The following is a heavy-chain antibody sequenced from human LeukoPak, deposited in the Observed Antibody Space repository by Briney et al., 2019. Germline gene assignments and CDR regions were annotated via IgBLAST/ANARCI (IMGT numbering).Heavy chain of an antibody. CDR2: VYYTGST. J-gene: IGHJ4*02. D-gene: IGHD3-22*01. Sequence: SETLSLTCTVSGGSISSGGYFWSWIRQHPGKDLEWIGYVYYTGSTYYNPSLKSRVAMSLDTSKNQFSLRLSSVTAADTAVYYCARAARGYLYYFDYWGQGTLVTVSS. CDR1: GGSISSGGYF. CDR3: ARAARGYLYYFDY. V-gene: IGHV4-31*03.